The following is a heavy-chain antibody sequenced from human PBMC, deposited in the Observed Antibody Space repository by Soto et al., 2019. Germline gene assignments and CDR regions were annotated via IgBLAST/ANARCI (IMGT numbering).Heavy chain of an antibody. D-gene: IGHD3-22*01. Sequence: QVQLVQSGAEVKKPGASVKVSCKASGYTFTSYGISWVRQAPGQGLEWMGWISAYNGNTNYAQKIQGRVTMTTDTSTSTGYMELRSLRSDDTAVYYCARQDYYDSSGYRADLDYWGQGTLVTVSS. V-gene: IGHV1-18*01. J-gene: IGHJ4*02. CDR1: GYTFTSYG. CDR2: ISAYNGNT. CDR3: ARQDYYDSSGYRADLDY.